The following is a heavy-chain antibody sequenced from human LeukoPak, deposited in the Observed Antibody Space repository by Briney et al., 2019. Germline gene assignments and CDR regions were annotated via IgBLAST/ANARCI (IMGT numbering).Heavy chain of an antibody. Sequence: KPSETLSLTCTVSGGSISSYYWSWIRQPPGKGLEWIGYIYYSGSTNYNPSLKSRVTISVDKSKNQFSLKLSSVTAADTAVYYCARDRRYYDSSGYIRGFDYWGQGTLVTVSS. J-gene: IGHJ4*02. V-gene: IGHV4-59*12. CDR3: ARDRRYYDSSGYIRGFDY. CDR2: IYYSGST. D-gene: IGHD3-22*01. CDR1: GGSISSYY.